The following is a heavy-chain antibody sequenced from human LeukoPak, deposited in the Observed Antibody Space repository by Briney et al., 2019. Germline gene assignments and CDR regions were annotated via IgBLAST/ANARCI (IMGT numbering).Heavy chain of an antibody. CDR1: GGSITSGSYY. J-gene: IGHJ4*02. CDR3: ARRTWGGSSSHSDS. D-gene: IGHD3-16*01. V-gene: IGHV4-39*01. Sequence: SETLSLTCTISGGSITSGSYYWAWIRQPPGKGLEWIGNINYSGRTHYNPSLKSRVTIAVDASRNQFSLKLSYVIAADTAVYYCARRTWGGSSSHSDSWGQGTLLTVSS. CDR2: INYSGRT.